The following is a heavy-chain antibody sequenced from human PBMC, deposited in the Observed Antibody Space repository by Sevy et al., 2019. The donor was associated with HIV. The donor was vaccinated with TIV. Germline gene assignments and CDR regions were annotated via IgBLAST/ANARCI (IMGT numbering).Heavy chain of an antibody. J-gene: IGHJ5*02. CDR2: IIPIYGTI. CDR1: GVTFSSHA. V-gene: IGHV1-69*13. D-gene: IGHD1-7*01. Sequence: ASVKVSCKASGVTFSSHAISWVRQAPGQGLEWMGGIIPIYGTINYAQKFQGRVTITADESTSTVYMVLSSLRPDDAAVYYCAREVAGTTYGFDPWGHGTLVTVSS. CDR3: AREVAGTTYGFDP.